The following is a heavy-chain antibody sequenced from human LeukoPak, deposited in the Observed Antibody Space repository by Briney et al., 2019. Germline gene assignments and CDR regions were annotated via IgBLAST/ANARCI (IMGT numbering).Heavy chain of an antibody. J-gene: IGHJ4*02. Sequence: KSSETLSLTCTVSGGSISSGDYYWSWIRQPPGKGLEWIGYIYYSGSTYYNPSLKSRVTISVDTSKNQFSLKLSSVTAADTAVYYCARVGFEVMVYAIADYWGQGTLVTVSS. CDR1: GGSISSGDYY. V-gene: IGHV4-30-4*01. CDR2: IYYSGST. D-gene: IGHD2-8*01. CDR3: ARVGFEVMVYAIADY.